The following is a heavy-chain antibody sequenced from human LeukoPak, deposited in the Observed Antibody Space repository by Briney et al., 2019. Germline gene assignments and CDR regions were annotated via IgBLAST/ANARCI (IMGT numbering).Heavy chain of an antibody. J-gene: IGHJ4*02. CDR1: GFTFSSCA. D-gene: IGHD6-6*01. Sequence: GGSLRLSCAASGFTFSSCAMSWVRQAPGKGLDWLSAITDSGGDTYYADSLKGRFTISRDNSKNTLFLQMNSLRAEDTAVYYCVKGSSSSRPYYFDYWGQGTLVTVSS. CDR3: VKGSSSSRPYYFDY. CDR2: ITDSGGDT. V-gene: IGHV3-23*01.